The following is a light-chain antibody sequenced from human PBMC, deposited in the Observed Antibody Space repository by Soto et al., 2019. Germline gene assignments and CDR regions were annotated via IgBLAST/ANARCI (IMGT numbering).Light chain of an antibody. Sequence: IVLTQAPGTLSFSPWERTTLSCRASQSIIRCLAWYQQKPGQGPRLLIYGASSRATGTPDRFSGSGSGTDFPLPINRVEPEDFARYYCTQYGSSYSTFGQGNKVDIK. CDR2: GAS. CDR1: QSIIRC. V-gene: IGKV3-20*01. CDR3: TQYGSSYST. J-gene: IGKJ1*01.